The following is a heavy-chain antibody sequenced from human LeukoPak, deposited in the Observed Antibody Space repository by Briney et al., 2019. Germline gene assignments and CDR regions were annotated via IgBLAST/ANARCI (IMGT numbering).Heavy chain of an antibody. J-gene: IGHJ4*02. CDR2: ISSSGSTI. CDR1: GFTFSSYE. D-gene: IGHD3-10*01. V-gene: IGHV3-48*03. CDR3: ARSQYYYGSGSYGTFDY. Sequence: GGSLRLSCAASGFTFSSYEMNWVRQAPGKGLEWVSYISSSGSTIYYADSVKGRFTISRDNAKNSLYRQMNSLRAEDTAVYYCARSQYYYGSGSYGTFDYWGQGTLVTVSS.